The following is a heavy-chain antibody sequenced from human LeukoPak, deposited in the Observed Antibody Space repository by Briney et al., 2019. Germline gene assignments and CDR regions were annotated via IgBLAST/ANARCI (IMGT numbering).Heavy chain of an antibody. V-gene: IGHV3-21*04. D-gene: IGHD6-13*01. J-gene: IGHJ4*02. Sequence: PGGSLRLSCAASGFTFSSYSMNWVRQAPGKGLEWVSSISSSGSYIYYADSVKGRFTISRDNAKNSLYLQMNSLRAEDTAVYYCARGVTGAQQLVFGYWGQGTLVTVSS. CDR2: ISSSGSYI. CDR1: GFTFSSYS. CDR3: ARGVTGAQQLVFGY.